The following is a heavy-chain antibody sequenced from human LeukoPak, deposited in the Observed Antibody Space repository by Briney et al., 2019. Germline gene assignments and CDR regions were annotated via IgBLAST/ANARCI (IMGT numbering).Heavy chain of an antibody. CDR1: GFTFSSYW. CDR3: ARDRSGYTFDD. CDR2: IKQDGTEK. J-gene: IGHJ4*02. V-gene: IGHV3-7*01. D-gene: IGHD5-18*01. Sequence: GGSLRLSCAASGFTFSSYWMTWVRQAPGKGLEWVANIKQDGTEKYCVDSVKGRFTISRDNAKNSLYLRMNSLRAEDTAVYYCARDRSGYTFDDWGQGTLVTVSS.